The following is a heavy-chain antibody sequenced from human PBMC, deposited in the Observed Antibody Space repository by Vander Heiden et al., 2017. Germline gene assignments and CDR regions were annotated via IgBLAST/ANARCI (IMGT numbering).Heavy chain of an antibody. Sequence: QLQLQESGPGLVKPSETLSLTCTVSGGSISHSSYYWGWIRQPPGKGLEWIGIIYYSGSTDYNPSIKSRVTISVDTAKNQFSLKLSSVTAADTAVYYCARHFYDVWSGYYRPYYYYGMDVWGQGTTVTVSS. CDR2: IYYSGST. CDR1: GGSISHSSYY. CDR3: ARHFYDVWSGYYRPYYYYGMDV. D-gene: IGHD3-3*01. V-gene: IGHV4-39*01. J-gene: IGHJ6*02.